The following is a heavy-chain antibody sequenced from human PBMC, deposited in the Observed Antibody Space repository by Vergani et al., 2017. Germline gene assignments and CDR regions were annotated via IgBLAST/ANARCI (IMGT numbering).Heavy chain of an antibody. Sequence: QLQLQESGPGLVKPSATLSLTCSVSGASIRSSNYYWGWIRQPPGKGLEWIASLYYSGSTYYNPSLKSRVTISVDMSKNQFSLKLSSVTAADTAVYFCAGHSTVEWLVKLGWIDPWGQGSLVTVSS. J-gene: IGHJ5*02. CDR1: GASIRSSNYY. CDR3: AGHSTVEWLVKLGWIDP. V-gene: IGHV4-39*01. CDR2: LYYSGST. D-gene: IGHD6-19*01.